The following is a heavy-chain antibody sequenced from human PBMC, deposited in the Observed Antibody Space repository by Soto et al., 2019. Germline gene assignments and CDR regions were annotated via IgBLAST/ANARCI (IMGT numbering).Heavy chain of an antibody. CDR3: ARDGSVSFYYYGMDV. V-gene: IGHV1-18*01. J-gene: IGHJ6*02. Sequence: QVLLVQSGAEVKRPGASVKVSCKASGYTFSNYGITWVRQAPGHGLEWLGWVTAFNGDTNYAQNVRARVTLTTDPSTATSYMELRSLRPDDTAVYYCARDGSVSFYYYGMDVRGPGTTVIVSS. CDR1: GYTFSNYG. CDR2: VTAFNGDT. D-gene: IGHD2-15*01.